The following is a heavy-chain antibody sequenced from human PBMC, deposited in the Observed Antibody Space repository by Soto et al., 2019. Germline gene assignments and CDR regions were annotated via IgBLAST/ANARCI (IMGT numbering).Heavy chain of an antibody. CDR1: GFTFSSYS. D-gene: IGHD2-2*01. V-gene: IGHV3-21*01. J-gene: IGHJ5*02. Sequence: GGSLRLSCAASGFTFSSYSMNWVRQVPGKGLDWVSSISSSSSYIYYTDSVKGRFTISRDNAKNSLYLQMNSLRAEDTAVYYCARENQLLLFDPWGQGTLITVSS. CDR2: ISSSSSYI. CDR3: ARENQLLLFDP.